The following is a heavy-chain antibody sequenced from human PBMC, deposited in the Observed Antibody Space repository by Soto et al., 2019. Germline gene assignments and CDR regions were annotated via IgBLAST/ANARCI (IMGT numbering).Heavy chain of an antibody. V-gene: IGHV4-34*01. CDR2: INHSGST. J-gene: IGHJ6*02. Sequence: QVQLQQWGAGLLKPSETLSLTCAVYGGSFSGYYWSWIRQPPGKGLEWIGEINHSGSTNYNPSLKSRVTISVDTSKNQFSLKLSSVTAADTAVYYCASSNYYYYYGMDVWGQGTTVTVSS. CDR3: ASSNYYYYYGMDV. CDR1: GGSFSGYY. D-gene: IGHD4-4*01.